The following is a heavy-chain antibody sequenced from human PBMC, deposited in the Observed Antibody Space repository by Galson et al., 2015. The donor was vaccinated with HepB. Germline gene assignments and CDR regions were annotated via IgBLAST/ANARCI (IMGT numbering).Heavy chain of an antibody. CDR1: GLSLSDIGVG. Sequence: PALVKPTQTLTLTCNVSGLSLSDIGVGVGWIRQPPGKALEWLTVIYWNDNKRYSQSLQSRLTITKDTSENQVVLTMTNVDPVDTATYFCVHRQRYCHGTNCYQDAFDIWGQGTMVTVSS. D-gene: IGHD2-15*01. CDR3: VHRQRYCHGTNCYQDAFDI. CDR2: IYWNDNK. V-gene: IGHV2-5*01. J-gene: IGHJ3*02.